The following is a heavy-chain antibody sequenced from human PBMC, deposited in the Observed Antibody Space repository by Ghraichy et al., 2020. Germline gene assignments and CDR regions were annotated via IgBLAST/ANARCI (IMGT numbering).Heavy chain of an antibody. CDR3: ARMAYYDFWSGKEYYYYYGMDV. D-gene: IGHD3-3*01. J-gene: IGHJ6*02. CDR1: GFSLSNARMG. CDR2: IFSNDEK. V-gene: IGHV2-26*01. Sequence: SGPTLVKPTETLTLTCTVSGFSLSNARMGVSWIRQPPGKALEWLAHIFSNDEKSYSTSLKSRLTISKDTSKSQVVLTMTNMDPVDTATYYCARMAYYDFWSGKEYYYYYGMDVWGQGTTVTVSS.